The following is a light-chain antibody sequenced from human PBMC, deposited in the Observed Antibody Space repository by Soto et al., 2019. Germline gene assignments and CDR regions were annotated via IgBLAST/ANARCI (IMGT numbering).Light chain of an antibody. CDR3: AAWDGSLSAVL. CDR2: LNT. V-gene: IGLV1-44*01. J-gene: IGLJ2*01. CDR1: RSNIGTYT. Sequence: QSVLTQSPSASGTPGQRVTISCSGSRSNIGTYTVNWYQQLPGTAPTLLIYLNTQRPSGVPNRFFGSKSGTSASLAISGLQSEDEAEYYCAAWDGSLSAVLFGGGTKVTVL.